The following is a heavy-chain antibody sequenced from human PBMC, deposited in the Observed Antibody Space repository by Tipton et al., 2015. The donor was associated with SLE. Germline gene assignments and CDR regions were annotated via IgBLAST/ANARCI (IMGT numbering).Heavy chain of an antibody. CDR1: GGAISGYS. CDR3: ARGGCSGGRGGSCYPYYYGMDV. J-gene: IGHJ6*02. V-gene: IGHV4-4*08. D-gene: IGHD2-15*01. CDR2: MYTSGST. Sequence: TLSLTCTVSGGAISGYSWTWIRQPPGKGLEGIGYMYTSGSTNYNPSLKSRVTISVDTSKNQFSLRLSSVTAADTAVYYCARGGCSGGRGGSCYPYYYGMDVWGQGTTVTVSS.